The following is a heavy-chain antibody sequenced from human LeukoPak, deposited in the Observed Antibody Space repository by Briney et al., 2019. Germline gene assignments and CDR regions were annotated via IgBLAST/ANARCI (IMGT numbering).Heavy chain of an antibody. Sequence: SETLSLTCTVSGGSISSYYWSWLRQPAGKALEWIGRIYASGSTNYNPSLKSRVTMSVDTSKNQFSLKLSSVTAADTAVYYCARGVTNYYYYYMDVWGKGTTVTVSS. V-gene: IGHV4-4*07. J-gene: IGHJ6*03. D-gene: IGHD4-17*01. CDR2: IYASGST. CDR3: ARGVTNYYYYYMDV. CDR1: GGSISSYY.